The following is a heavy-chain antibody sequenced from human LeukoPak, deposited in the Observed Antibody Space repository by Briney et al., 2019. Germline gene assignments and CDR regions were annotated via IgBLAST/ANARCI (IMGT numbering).Heavy chain of an antibody. D-gene: IGHD2/OR15-2a*01. V-gene: IGHV3-15*01. Sequence: GGSLRLSCAASGFSFNNVWMSWVRQAPGKGLEWVGHIKSKPDGGTTECAAPVKGRFTISRDDSKNTLYLQMNSLRTEDTAVYYYTSLGATGFYAFDYWGQGALVTVSS. CDR3: TSLGATGFYAFDY. CDR1: GFSFNNVW. CDR2: IKSKPDGGTT. J-gene: IGHJ4*02.